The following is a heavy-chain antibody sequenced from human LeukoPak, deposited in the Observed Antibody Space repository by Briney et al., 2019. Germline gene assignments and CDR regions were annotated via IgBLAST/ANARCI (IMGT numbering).Heavy chain of an antibody. CDR1: GGSISSSRYY. V-gene: IGHV4-39*01. CDR2: IYYSGST. CDR3: ARQIVVVLERFDY. D-gene: IGHD2-15*01. Sequence: SSETLSLTCTVSGGSISSSRYYWGWIRQPPGKGLEWIGSIYYSGSTYYNPSPKSRVTISVDTSKNQFSLKLSSVTAADTAGYYCARQIVVVLERFDYWGQGTLVTVSS. J-gene: IGHJ4*02.